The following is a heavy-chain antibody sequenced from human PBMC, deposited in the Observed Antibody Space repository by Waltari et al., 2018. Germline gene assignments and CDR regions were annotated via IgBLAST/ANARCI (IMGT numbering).Heavy chain of an antibody. CDR2: IKQDGSEK. CDR3: ARDYGGNPAGTAFDI. V-gene: IGHV3-7*01. J-gene: IGHJ3*02. Sequence: EVQLVESGGGLVQPGGSLRLSCAASGFTFSSYWMSWVRQAPGKGLEWVANIKQDGSEKYYVDSVKGRFTISRDNAKNSLYLQMNSLRAEDTAVYYCARDYGGNPAGTAFDIWGQGTMVTVSS. CDR1: GFTFSSYW. D-gene: IGHD4-17*01.